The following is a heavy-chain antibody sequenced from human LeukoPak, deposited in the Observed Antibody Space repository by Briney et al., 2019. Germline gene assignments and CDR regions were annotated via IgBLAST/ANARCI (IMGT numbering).Heavy chain of an antibody. V-gene: IGHV4-4*02. CDR2: IYHSGST. CDR1: GGSISRSNW. Sequence: PSGTLSLTCAVSGGSISRSNWWSWVRQPPGKGLEWIGEIYHSGSTNYNPSLKSRVTISVDTSKNQFSLKLSSATAADTAVYYCARNFGGYDFWSGYYKGHWDYWGQGTLVTVSS. CDR3: ARNFGGYDFWSGYYKGHWDY. D-gene: IGHD3-3*01. J-gene: IGHJ4*02.